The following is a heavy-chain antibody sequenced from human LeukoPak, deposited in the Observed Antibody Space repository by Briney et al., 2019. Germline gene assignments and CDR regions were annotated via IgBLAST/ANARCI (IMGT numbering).Heavy chain of an antibody. V-gene: IGHV1-2*02. CDR2: INPNSGGT. CDR1: GYTFTGYH. J-gene: IGHJ6*02. CDR3: ARDSHLTHSYYYYGMDV. Sequence: ASVKVSCKASGYTFTGYHMHWVRQAPGQGLEWMGWINPNSGGTNYAQKFQGRVTMTRDTSISTAYMELSRLRSDDTAVYYCARDSHLTHSYYYYGMDVWGQGTTVTVSS.